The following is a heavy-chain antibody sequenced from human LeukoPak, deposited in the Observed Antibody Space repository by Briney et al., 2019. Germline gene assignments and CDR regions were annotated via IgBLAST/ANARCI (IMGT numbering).Heavy chain of an antibody. CDR2: ISYDVGKK. CDR3: ARSFFQWNYGSCLDP. Sequence: GGSLRLSCAASGFTFSSYGMHWVRQAPGKGLEWVAVISYDVGKKYYADSVKGRFTISRDNSKNTLYLQMNSLRAEDTAVYSCARSFFQWNYGSCLDPWGQGTLVTVSS. J-gene: IGHJ5*02. D-gene: IGHD1-7*01. CDR1: GFTFSSYG. V-gene: IGHV3-30*03.